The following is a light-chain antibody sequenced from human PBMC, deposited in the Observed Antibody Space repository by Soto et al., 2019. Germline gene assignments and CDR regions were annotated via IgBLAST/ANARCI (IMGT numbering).Light chain of an antibody. CDR2: DVN. V-gene: IGLV2-18*01. J-gene: IGLJ6*01. CDR3: SLYASNGSLM. CDR1: TSDIDNYDS. Sequence: QSVLTQPPSVSGSPGQSVTISCTGTTSDIDNYDSVSWYQQAPGTAPKLIIYDVNNRPSGAPDRFSGSTSGNTASLTISRLQAEDETDYLCSLYASNGSLMFGGGSKVTVL.